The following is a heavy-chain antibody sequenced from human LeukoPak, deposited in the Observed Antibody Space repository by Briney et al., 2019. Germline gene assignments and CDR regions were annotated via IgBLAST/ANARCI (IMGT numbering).Heavy chain of an antibody. CDR2: IIQDGSAK. Sequence: GGCLRLSCVASGFTFSNYRMSWVRQAPGKGLVWVANIIQDGSAKNYVDSVKGRFTISRDSAKNSLYLQMDSLRAEDTAVYYCARVTSYFYNTSGDYYFDYWGQGTLVTVSS. CDR1: GFTFSNYR. V-gene: IGHV3-7*04. D-gene: IGHD3-22*01. CDR3: ARVTSYFYNTSGDYYFDY. J-gene: IGHJ4*02.